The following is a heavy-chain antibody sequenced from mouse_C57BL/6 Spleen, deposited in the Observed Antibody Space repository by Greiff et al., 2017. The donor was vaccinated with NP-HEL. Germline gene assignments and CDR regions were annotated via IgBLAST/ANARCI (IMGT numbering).Heavy chain of an antibody. CDR2: IDPSDSYT. Sequence: VQLQQPGAELVRPGTSVKLSCKASGYTFTSYWMHWVKQRPGQGLEWIGVIDPSDSYTNYNQKFKGKATLTVDTSSSTAYMQLSSLTSEDSAVYYCARRDYYGSSYRGAMDYWGQGTSVTVSS. D-gene: IGHD1-1*01. CDR3: ARRDYYGSSYRGAMDY. J-gene: IGHJ4*01. CDR1: GYTFTSYW. V-gene: IGHV1-59*01.